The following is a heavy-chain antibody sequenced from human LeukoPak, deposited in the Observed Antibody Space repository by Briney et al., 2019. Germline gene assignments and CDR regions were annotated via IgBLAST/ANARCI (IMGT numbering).Heavy chain of an antibody. D-gene: IGHD3-9*01. CDR3: AGTVLRYFDWLSNYYYGMDV. CDR1: GGSISSYY. CDR2: IYYSGST. Sequence: SETLSLTCTVSGGSISSYYWSWIRQPPGKGLEWIGYIYYSGSTNYNPSLKSRVTISVDTSKNQFSLKLSPVTAADTAVYYCAGTVLRYFDWLSNYYYGMDVWGQGTTVTVSS. V-gene: IGHV4-59*08. J-gene: IGHJ6*02.